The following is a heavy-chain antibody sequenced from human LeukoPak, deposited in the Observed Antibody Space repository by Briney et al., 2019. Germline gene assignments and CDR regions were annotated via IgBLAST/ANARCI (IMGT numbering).Heavy chain of an antibody. D-gene: IGHD3-16*01. CDR2: ITGSGGAV. J-gene: IGHJ4*02. CDR3: ARNGGGLDY. CDR1: EFTFSSYD. Sequence: GGSLRLSCAAYEFTFSSYDIIWVRQAPGKGLGWVSWITGSGGAVKYTDSVKGRFTISRDNAKRSVYLQMNSLRVEDTAVYYCARNGGGLDYWGQGTLVTVSS. V-gene: IGHV3-48*03.